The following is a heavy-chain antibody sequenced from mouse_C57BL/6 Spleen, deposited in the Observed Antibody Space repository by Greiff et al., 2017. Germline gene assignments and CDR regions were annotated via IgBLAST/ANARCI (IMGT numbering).Heavy chain of an antibody. CDR3: ARSSGTRDY. J-gene: IGHJ2*01. CDR1: GYTFTSYW. Sequence: VQLQQSGAELAKPGASVKLSCKASGYTFTSYWMHWVKQRPGQGLEWIGYINPSSGYTKYNQKFKDKATLPADKSSSTAYMQLSSLTYEDSAVYYCARSSGTRDYWGQGTTLTVSS. CDR2: INPSSGYT. D-gene: IGHD4-1*01. V-gene: IGHV1-7*01.